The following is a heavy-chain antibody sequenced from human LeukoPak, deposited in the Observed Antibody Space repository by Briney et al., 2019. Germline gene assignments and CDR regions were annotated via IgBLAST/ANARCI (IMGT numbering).Heavy chain of an antibody. V-gene: IGHV3-23*01. Sequence: PGGSLRLSCAASGFTFSSYAMSWVRQAPGKGLERVSAISGSGGSTYYADSVKGRFTISRDNSRDTLYLQMNSLRAEDTAVYYCAKGYYDYVWGSYYFDYWGQETLVTVSS. J-gene: IGHJ4*02. CDR2: ISGSGGST. D-gene: IGHD3-16*01. CDR3: AKGYYDYVWGSYYFDY. CDR1: GFTFSSYA.